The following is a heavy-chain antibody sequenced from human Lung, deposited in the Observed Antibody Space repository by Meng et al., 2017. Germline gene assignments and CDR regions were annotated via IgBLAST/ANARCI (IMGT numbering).Heavy chain of an antibody. CDR2: MYTNNGNT. Sequence: QVQLVQSGAEVKKPGASVKVSCRTYGYPFTQDAVHWVRQAPGQRLEWMGWMYTNNGNTKSSQKFQGRVTMTRDTSASTAYMELSSLRSEDTAVYYCARGDYGGWPDPWGQGTLVTSPQ. D-gene: IGHD4-17*01. V-gene: IGHV1-3*04. CDR1: GYPFTQDA. J-gene: IGHJ5*02. CDR3: ARGDYGGWPDP.